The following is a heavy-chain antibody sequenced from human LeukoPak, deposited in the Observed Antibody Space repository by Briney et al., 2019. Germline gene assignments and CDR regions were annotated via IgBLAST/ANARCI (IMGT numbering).Heavy chain of an antibody. Sequence: GGSLRLSCAASGFTVSSNYMSWVRQAPGKGLEWVSIIYGSGDTCYADSVKGRFTISRDNSKNTLYLQMNSLRAEDTAVYYCARDSPDDYYDSSGYYRLDYWGQGTLVTVSS. CDR3: ARDSPDDYYDSSGYYRLDY. CDR2: IYGSGDT. V-gene: IGHV3-66*01. J-gene: IGHJ4*02. CDR1: GFTVSSNY. D-gene: IGHD3-22*01.